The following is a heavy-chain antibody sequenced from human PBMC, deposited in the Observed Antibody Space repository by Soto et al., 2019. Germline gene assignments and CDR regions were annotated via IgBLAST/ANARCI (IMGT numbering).Heavy chain of an antibody. CDR2: INHSGST. J-gene: IGHJ6*02. CDR1: GGSFSGYY. D-gene: IGHD2-2*02. V-gene: IGHV4-34*01. CDR3: AVTGYCSSTSCYKQGYYYGMDV. Sequence: SETLSLTCAVYGGSFSGYYWSWIRQPPGKGLEWIGEINHSGSTNYNPSLKSRVTISVDTSKNQFSLKLSSVTAADTAVYYCAVTGYCSSTSCYKQGYYYGMDVWGQGTTVTVSS.